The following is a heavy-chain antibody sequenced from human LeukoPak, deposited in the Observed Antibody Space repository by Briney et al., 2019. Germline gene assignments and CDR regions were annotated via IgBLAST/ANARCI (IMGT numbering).Heavy chain of an antibody. J-gene: IGHJ4*02. CDR1: GDSISPYY. CDR3: GRDKQPGDY. CDR2: IYYSGET. D-gene: IGHD1-1*01. V-gene: IGHV4-59*01. Sequence: PSETLSLTCTVSGDSISPYYWGWIRQPPGKELEWIGYIYYSGETTYNPSIKSRVTMSVDKSKIQFSLKLSSVTAADTAVYYCGRDKQPGDYWGQGALVSVSS.